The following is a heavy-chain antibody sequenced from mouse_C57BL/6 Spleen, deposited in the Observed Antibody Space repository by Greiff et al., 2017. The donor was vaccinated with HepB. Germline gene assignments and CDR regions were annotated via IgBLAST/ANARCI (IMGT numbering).Heavy chain of an antibody. CDR1: GYSFTSYY. D-gene: IGHD1-1*01. J-gene: IGHJ3*01. V-gene: IGHV1-66*01. CDR3: AREGDHTEGAY. CDR2: IYPGSGNT. Sequence: QVQLQQSGPELVKPGASVKISCKASGYSFTSYYIHWVKQRPGQGLEWIGWIYPGSGNTKYNEKFKGKATLTADTSSSTAYMQLSSLTSEDSAVYYCAREGDHTEGAYWGQGTLVTVSA.